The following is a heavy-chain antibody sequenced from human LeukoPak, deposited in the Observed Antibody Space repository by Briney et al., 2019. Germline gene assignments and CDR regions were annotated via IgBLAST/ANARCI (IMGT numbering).Heavy chain of an antibody. CDR3: AKPRWAGYGVSDFDY. Sequence: PGGSLRLSCAASGFTFSSYGMHWVRQAPGKGLEGVAFIRHDGSNKYYADSVKGRFTISRDNSKNTLYLQVNSLRAEDTAVYYCAKPRWAGYGVSDFDYWGQGPLVTVSS. CDR2: IRHDGSNK. J-gene: IGHJ4*02. D-gene: IGHD3/OR15-3a*01. V-gene: IGHV3-30*02. CDR1: GFTFSSYG.